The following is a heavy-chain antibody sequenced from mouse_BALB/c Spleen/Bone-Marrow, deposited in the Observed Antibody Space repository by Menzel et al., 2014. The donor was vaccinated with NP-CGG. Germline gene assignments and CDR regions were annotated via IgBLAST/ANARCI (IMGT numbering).Heavy chain of an antibody. CDR3: TRQGFAC. Sequence: VQLVESGPELMKPGASVKISCKATGYTFXSYWIEWVKQRPGHGLEWIGEILPGSGNTHYNEKFKGKATFTADTSSNTAYMQLSSLTSEDSAVYYRTRQGFACWGQGTLVTVSA. CDR1: GYTFXSYW. V-gene: IGHV1-9*01. J-gene: IGHJ3*01. CDR2: ILPGSGNT.